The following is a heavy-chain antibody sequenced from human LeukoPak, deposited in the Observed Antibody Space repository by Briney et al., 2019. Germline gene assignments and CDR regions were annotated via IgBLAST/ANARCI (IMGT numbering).Heavy chain of an antibody. CDR1: GGSISSSSYY. J-gene: IGHJ5*02. Sequence: KPSETLSLTCTVSGGSISSSSYYWGWIRQPPGKGLEWIGSIYYSGSTYYNPSLKSRVTISVDTSKNQFSLKLSSVTAADTAVYYCARRRITMVRGPKKAYNWFDPWGQGTLVTVSS. V-gene: IGHV4-39*07. D-gene: IGHD3-10*01. CDR2: IYYSGST. CDR3: ARRRITMVRGPKKAYNWFDP.